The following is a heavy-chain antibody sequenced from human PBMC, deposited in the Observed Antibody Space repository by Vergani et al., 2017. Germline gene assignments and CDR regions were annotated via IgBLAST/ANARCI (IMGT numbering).Heavy chain of an antibody. V-gene: IGHV1-18*01. CDR2: ISAYNGNT. J-gene: IGHJ6*03. Sequence: QVQLVQSGAEVKKPGASVKVSCKASGYTFTSYGISWVRQAPGQGLEWMGWISAYNGNTNYAQKLQGRVTMTTDTSTSTAYMELRSLRSDDTAVYYCARELPHGDYPYYYYYMDVWGKGTTVTVSS. CDR1: GYTFTSYG. CDR3: ARELPHGDYPYYYYYMDV. D-gene: IGHD4-17*01.